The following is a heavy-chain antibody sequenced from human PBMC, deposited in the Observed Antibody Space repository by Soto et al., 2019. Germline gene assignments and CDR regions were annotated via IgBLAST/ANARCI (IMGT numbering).Heavy chain of an antibody. CDR1: GFTFSSYE. D-gene: IGHD3-10*01. V-gene: IGHV3-48*03. CDR3: ARTITMARFDY. CDR2: ISSSGSTI. J-gene: IGHJ4*02. Sequence: EVQLVESGGGLVQPGGSLRLSCAASGFTFSSYEMNWVRQAPGKGLEWVSYISSSGSTIYYADSVKGRFTISRDNAKNSLYLQMHSLIAEDTAVYNCARTITMARFDYWGQGTLVTVSS.